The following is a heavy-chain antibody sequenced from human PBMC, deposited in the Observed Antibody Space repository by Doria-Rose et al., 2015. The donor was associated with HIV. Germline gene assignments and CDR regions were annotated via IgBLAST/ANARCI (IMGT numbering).Heavy chain of an antibody. Sequence: SWVRQAPGKGLEWEANIKQDGSVKSYVDSVKGRFTISRDNAKNSLSLQMNSLRAEDTAVYYCAGEWDYWGQGTLVTVSS. V-gene: IGHV3-7*04. J-gene: IGHJ4*02. CDR3: AGEWDY. CDR2: IKQDGSVK.